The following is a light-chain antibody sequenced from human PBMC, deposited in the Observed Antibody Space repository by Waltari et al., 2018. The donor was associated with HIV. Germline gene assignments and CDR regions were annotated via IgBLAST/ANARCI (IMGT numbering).Light chain of an antibody. CDR1: QAISNS. V-gene: IGKV1-NL1*01. CDR3: QQYFSPPPLT. J-gene: IGKJ4*01. CDR2: AAS. Sequence: MTQSPSSLSASVGDRVTITCRASQAISNSLAWYQQKPGKAPKLLLYAASRLESGVPSRFSGSRSGTDYALTISSLQPEDFAVYYCQQYFSPPPLTFGGGTKVEIK.